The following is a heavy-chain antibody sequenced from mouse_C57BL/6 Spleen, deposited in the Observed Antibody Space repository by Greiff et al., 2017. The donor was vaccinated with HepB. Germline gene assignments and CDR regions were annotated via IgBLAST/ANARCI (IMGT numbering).Heavy chain of an antibody. CDR1: GFSLTSYG. J-gene: IGHJ4*01. CDR2: IWSGGST. V-gene: IGHV2-2*01. D-gene: IGHD2-5*01. Sequence: VKLMESGPGLVQPSQSLSITCTVSGFSLTSYGVHWVRQSPGKGLEWLGVIWSGGSTDYNAAFISRLSISKDNSKSQVFFKMNSLQADDTAIYYCARNRNYGAMDYWGQGTSVTVSS. CDR3: ARNRNYGAMDY.